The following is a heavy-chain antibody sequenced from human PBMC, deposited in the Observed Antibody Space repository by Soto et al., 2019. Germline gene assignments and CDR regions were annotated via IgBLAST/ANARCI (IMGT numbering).Heavy chain of an antibody. V-gene: IGHV3-23*01. CDR3: AKDLYYYDSSGYYGLADY. CDR2: ISGSGGST. CDR1: GFTFSSYA. Sequence: GGSLRLSCAASGFTFSSYAMSWVRQAPGKGLEWVSAISGSGGSTYYADSVKGRFTISRDNSKNTLYLQMNSLRAEDTAVYYCAKDLYYYDSSGYYGLADYWGQGTLVTVSS. J-gene: IGHJ4*02. D-gene: IGHD3-22*01.